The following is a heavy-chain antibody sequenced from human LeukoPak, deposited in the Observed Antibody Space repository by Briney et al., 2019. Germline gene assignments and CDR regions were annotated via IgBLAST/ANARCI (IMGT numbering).Heavy chain of an antibody. D-gene: IGHD3-16*01. Sequence: GGSLRLSCAASGFTFSIYWMSWVRQAPGMGLEWVGNIKYDGSEIYYVDSVKGRFTISRDNAKNSLYLQMNSLRADDTAVSYCARVPQVWKATYYFDYWGQGTLVTVSS. J-gene: IGHJ4*02. V-gene: IGHV3-7*01. CDR1: GFTFSIYW. CDR3: ARVPQVWKATYYFDY. CDR2: IKYDGSEI.